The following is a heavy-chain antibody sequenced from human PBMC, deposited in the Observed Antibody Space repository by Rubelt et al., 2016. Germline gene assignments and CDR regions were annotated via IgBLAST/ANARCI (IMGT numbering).Heavy chain of an antibody. V-gene: IGHV4-34*01. Sequence: QVQLQQWGAGLLKPSETLSLTCAVFGGSFSGYYWTWIRQPPGKGLEWIGEINHSGSANYNLSLQSRLPISVNTSNNKYSLKLSSVTAADTAVYYCARDKLPRYGMDVWGQGTTVTVSS. D-gene: IGHD5-24*01. CDR1: GGSFSGYY. CDR3: ARDKLPRYGMDV. J-gene: IGHJ6*02. CDR2: INHSGSA.